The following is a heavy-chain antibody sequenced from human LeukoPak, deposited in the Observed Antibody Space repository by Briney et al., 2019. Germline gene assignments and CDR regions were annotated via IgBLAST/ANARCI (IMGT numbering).Heavy chain of an antibody. CDR3: ARGGIQVSGIDEFDY. V-gene: IGHV3-13*01. CDR1: GFTFIDYD. Sequence: GGSLRLSCAASGFTFIDYDVHWVRQVIGKGLEWDSDIGIRGDTHYSGSVKGRFTISRENAESSLYLQMNSLRAEDTAVYYCARGGIQVSGIDEFDYWGQGTLVTVSS. D-gene: IGHD6-19*01. CDR2: IGIRGDT. J-gene: IGHJ4*02.